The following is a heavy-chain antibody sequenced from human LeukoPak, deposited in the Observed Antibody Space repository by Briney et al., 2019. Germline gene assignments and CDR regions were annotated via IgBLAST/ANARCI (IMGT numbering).Heavy chain of an antibody. CDR1: GYTFTSYG. J-gene: IGHJ4*02. D-gene: IGHD4-23*01. Sequence: ASVKVSFKASGYTFTSYGISWVRQAPGQGLEWMGWISPYNGNTNYAQKLQGRVTMTTDTSTSTAYMELRRLRSDDTAVYYCARGILGGYGGYFDYWGQGILVTVSP. CDR2: ISPYNGNT. CDR3: ARGILGGYGGYFDY. V-gene: IGHV1-18*01.